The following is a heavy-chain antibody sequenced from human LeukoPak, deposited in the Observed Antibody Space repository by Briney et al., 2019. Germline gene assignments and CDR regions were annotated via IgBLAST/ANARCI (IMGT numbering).Heavy chain of an antibody. V-gene: IGHV2-5*01. CDR1: GFSLSTSGVG. Sequence: ESGPTLVKPTQTLTLTCTFSGFSLSTSGVGVGWIRQPPGKALEWLALIYWNDDKRYSPSLKSRLTITKDTSKNQVVLTMTNMDPVDTATYYCVHRGYCSSSSCSHGGFDYWGQGTLVTVSS. CDR2: IYWNDDK. D-gene: IGHD2-15*01. CDR3: VHRGYCSSSSCSHGGFDY. J-gene: IGHJ4*02.